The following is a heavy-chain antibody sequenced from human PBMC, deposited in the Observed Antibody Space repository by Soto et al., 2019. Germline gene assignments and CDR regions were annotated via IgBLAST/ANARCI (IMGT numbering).Heavy chain of an antibody. CDR2: IYNSGST. CDR3: ARVAVAGTRVDY. CDR1: GGSVSSGSYY. Sequence: PSETLSLTCTVSGGSVSSGSYYWSWIRQPPGKGLEWIGYIYNSGSTNYNPSLKSRITISVDTSKNQFSLKLSSVTAADTAVYYWARVAVAGTRVDYWGQGTLVTVSS. J-gene: IGHJ4*02. D-gene: IGHD6-19*01. V-gene: IGHV4-61*01.